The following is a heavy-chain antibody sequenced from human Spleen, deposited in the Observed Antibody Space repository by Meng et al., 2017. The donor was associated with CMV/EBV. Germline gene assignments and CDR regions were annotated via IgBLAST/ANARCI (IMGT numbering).Heavy chain of an antibody. Sequence: ISWVRQAPGQGLEWMGGIIPIFGTANYAQNFQGRVTITTDESRTTAYMELSSLRSEDTAVYYCARIGLCSGTTCYTGDYSSRHFDYWGQGTLVTVSS. CDR2: IIPIFGTA. CDR3: ARIGLCSGTTCYTGDYSSRHFDY. J-gene: IGHJ4*02. D-gene: IGHD2-2*02. V-gene: IGHV1-69*05.